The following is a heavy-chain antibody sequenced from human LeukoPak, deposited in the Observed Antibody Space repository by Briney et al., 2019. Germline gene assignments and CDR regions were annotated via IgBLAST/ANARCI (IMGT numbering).Heavy chain of an antibody. CDR1: GYSFTSYW. Sequence: GESLKISCKGSGYSFTSYWIGWVRQMPGKGLEWMGVIYPGDSDTRYSPSFQGQVTISADKPIGTPYLQWSSLKASDTAMYYCARQRVEMATMSAFDIWGQGTMVTVSS. D-gene: IGHD5-24*01. V-gene: IGHV5-51*01. J-gene: IGHJ3*02. CDR2: IYPGDSDT. CDR3: ARQRVEMATMSAFDI.